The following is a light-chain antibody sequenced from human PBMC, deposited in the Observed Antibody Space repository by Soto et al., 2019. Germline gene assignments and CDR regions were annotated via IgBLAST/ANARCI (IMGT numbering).Light chain of an antibody. J-gene: IGLJ2*01. Sequence: QSVLTQPPSASGSPGQSVTISRTGTSSDVGGYNYVSWYQQFPGQAPKLMIYEVTKRPSGVPDRFSGSKSGNTASLTVSGLQAEDEADFYCSSYAGRNGVVFGGGTKVTVL. CDR2: EVT. CDR3: SSYAGRNGVV. V-gene: IGLV2-8*01. CDR1: SSDVGGYNY.